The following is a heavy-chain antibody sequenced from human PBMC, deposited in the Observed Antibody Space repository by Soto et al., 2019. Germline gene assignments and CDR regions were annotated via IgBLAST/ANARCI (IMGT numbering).Heavy chain of an antibody. Sequence: VQLVASGGGLVQPGGSLRLSCAASGFTFSNYWMHWVRQSPGKGLVWVSRINSDETITSYADSVKGRFTISRDNAKNTLYLPMSSLRVEDTALYYCVCFECGRTAVVTAMEANGYWGQGTLVTVYS. CDR3: VCFECGRTAVVTAMEANGY. D-gene: IGHD2-21*02. CDR1: GFTFSNYW. J-gene: IGHJ4*02. CDR2: INSDETIT. V-gene: IGHV3-74*01.